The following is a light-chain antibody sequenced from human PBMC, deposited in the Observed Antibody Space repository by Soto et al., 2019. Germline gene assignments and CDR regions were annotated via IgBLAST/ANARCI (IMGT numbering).Light chain of an antibody. Sequence: QSALTQPPSASGSPGQSVSISCTGTSSDDGGYNYVSWYQQHPGKAPKLMIYEVSKRPSGVPDRFSGSKSGNTASLTVSGLQAEDEADYYCSSYAGSNTLSHFVRWVFGGGTKLTVL. CDR2: EVS. CDR3: SSYAGSNTLSHFVRWV. CDR1: SSDDGGYNY. V-gene: IGLV2-8*01. J-gene: IGLJ3*02.